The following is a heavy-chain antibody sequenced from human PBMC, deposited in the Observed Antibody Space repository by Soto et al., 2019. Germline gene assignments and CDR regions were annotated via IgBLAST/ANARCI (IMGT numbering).Heavy chain of an antibody. CDR1: GGSISSGDYY. D-gene: IGHD2-15*01. Sequence: QVQLQESGPGLVKPSQTLSLTCTVSGGSISSGDYYWSWIRQPPGKGLEWIGYLYYSGSTYYNPSPKSRGTISVDTSQNQCSLKLSSVPASATAVYYCALVGGTSVYFDYWGQGTLVTVSS. CDR3: ALVGGTSVYFDY. V-gene: IGHV4-30-4*01. J-gene: IGHJ4*02. CDR2: LYYSGST.